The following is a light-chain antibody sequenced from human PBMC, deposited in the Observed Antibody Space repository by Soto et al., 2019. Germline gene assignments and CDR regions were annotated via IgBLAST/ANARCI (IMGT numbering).Light chain of an antibody. CDR2: GAS. Sequence: ALTQSPGTLSSSPGERATLSCRASQAVSSNYLAWYQQKPGQAPRLLISGASGRATGVPDRFSGSGSGIEFTLTIDRLESEDFAVYFCQQYGDLPWTFGQGTKVEI. V-gene: IGKV3-20*01. J-gene: IGKJ1*01. CDR1: QAVSSNY. CDR3: QQYGDLPWT.